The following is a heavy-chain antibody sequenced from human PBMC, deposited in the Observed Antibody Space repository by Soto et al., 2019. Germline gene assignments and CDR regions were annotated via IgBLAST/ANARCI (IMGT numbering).Heavy chain of an antibody. CDR3: AGAAQIYSSRDAGGY. V-gene: IGHV1-69*06. J-gene: IGHJ4*02. CDR1: GGTFSSYA. CDR2: IIPIFGTA. D-gene: IGHD6-13*01. Sequence: SVKVSCKASGGTFSSYAISWVRQAPGQGLEWMGGIIPIFGTANYAQKFQGRVTITADKSTSTAYMELSSLRSEDTAVYYCAGAAQIYSSRDAGGYWGKETMLSVSS.